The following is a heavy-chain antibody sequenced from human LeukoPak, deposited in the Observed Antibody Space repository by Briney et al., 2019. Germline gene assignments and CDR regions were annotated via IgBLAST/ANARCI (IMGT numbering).Heavy chain of an antibody. CDR2: TRNKANSYTT. CDR1: GFTFSDHY. CDR3: TRQPGSSWSGDYAPADY. Sequence: PGGSLRLSCAASGFTFSDHYMDWVRQAPGKGLEWVGRTRNKANSYTTEYAASVKGRFTISRDDSKNSLYLQMNSLKTEDTAVYYCTRQPGSSWSGDYAPADYWGQGTLVTVSS. J-gene: IGHJ4*02. D-gene: IGHD4-17*01. V-gene: IGHV3-72*01.